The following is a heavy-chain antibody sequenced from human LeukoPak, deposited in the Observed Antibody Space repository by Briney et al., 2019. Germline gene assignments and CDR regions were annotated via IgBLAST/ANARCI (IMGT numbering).Heavy chain of an antibody. V-gene: IGHV1-69*13. CDR1: GGTFSSYA. D-gene: IGHD6-13*01. CDR2: IIPIFGTA. Sequence: SVKVSCKASGGTFSSYAISWVRQAPGQGLEWMGGIIPIFGTANYAQKFQGRVTITADESTSTAYMELSSLRSEDTAVYYCARGAQTGYSSTILANWFDPWGQGTLVTVSS. J-gene: IGHJ5*02. CDR3: ARGAQTGYSSTILANWFDP.